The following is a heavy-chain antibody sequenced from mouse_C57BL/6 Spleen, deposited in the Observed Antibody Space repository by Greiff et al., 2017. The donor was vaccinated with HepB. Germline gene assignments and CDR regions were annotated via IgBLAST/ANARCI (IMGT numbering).Heavy chain of an antibody. CDR3: AREGTIYYYGSDWYFDV. D-gene: IGHD1-1*01. CDR1: GYTFTSYW. CDR2: IDPSDSYT. V-gene: IGHV1-59*01. Sequence: VQLQQPGAELVRPGTSVKLSCKASGYTFTSYWMHWVKQRPGQGLEWIGVIDPSDSYTNYNQKFKGKATLTVDTSSSTAYMQLSSLTSEDSAVYYCAREGTIYYYGSDWYFDVWGTGTTVTVSS. J-gene: IGHJ1*03.